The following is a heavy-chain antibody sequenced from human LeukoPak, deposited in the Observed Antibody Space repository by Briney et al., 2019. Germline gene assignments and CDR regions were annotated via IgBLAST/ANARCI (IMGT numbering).Heavy chain of an antibody. V-gene: IGHV3-21*01. D-gene: IGHD5-18*01. CDR3: ARVEIQLWLNFDY. Sequence: PGGSLRLSCAASGFTFSSYSMNWVRQAPGKGLEWVSSISSSSSYIYYADSVKGRFTISRDNAKNSLYLQMNSLRAEDTAVYYCARVEIQLWLNFDYWGQGTLVTVSS. J-gene: IGHJ4*02. CDR1: GFTFSSYS. CDR2: ISSSSSYI.